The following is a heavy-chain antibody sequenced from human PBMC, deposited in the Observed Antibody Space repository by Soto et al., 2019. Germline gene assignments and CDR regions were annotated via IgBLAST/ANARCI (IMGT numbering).Heavy chain of an antibody. J-gene: IGHJ4*02. Sequence: QVQLQQWGAGLLKPSETLSLTCAVYGGSFSGYSWIWIRKPPGKGLEWIGEINHSGSTNYTPSLKSRGNISGDTSKNQFSLKLSSVTAADTAVYYFARPNRGAARYFACCGQGTLVTVSS. V-gene: IGHV4-34*01. CDR3: ARPNRGAARYFAC. D-gene: IGHD6-6*01. CDR1: GGSFSGYS. CDR2: INHSGST.